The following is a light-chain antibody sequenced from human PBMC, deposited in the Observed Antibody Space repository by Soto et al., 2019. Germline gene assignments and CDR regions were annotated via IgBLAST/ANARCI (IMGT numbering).Light chain of an antibody. CDR2: EDS. CDR3: QVWDSGSDHLYV. Sequence: SYELTQPPSVSVAPGQTARITCGGNNIGNKNVHWYQQKPGQAPVLVVYEDSDRPSGIPERFSGSNSGNTATLTISRVEAGDDADYYCQVWDSGSDHLYVFGTGTKLTVL. V-gene: IGLV3-21*02. J-gene: IGLJ1*01. CDR1: NIGNKN.